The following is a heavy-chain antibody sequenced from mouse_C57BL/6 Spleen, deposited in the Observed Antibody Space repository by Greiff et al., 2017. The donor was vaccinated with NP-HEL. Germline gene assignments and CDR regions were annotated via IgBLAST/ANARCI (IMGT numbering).Heavy chain of an antibody. CDR2: INPNNGGT. Sequence: EVQLQQSGPELVKPGASVKMSCKASGYTFTDYNMHWVKQSHGKSLEWIGYINPNNGGTSYNQKFKGKATLTVNKSSSTAYMELRSLTSEDSAVYYCARSRDGYGNAMDYWGQGTSVTVSS. CDR3: ARSRDGYGNAMDY. D-gene: IGHD2-2*01. V-gene: IGHV1-22*01. J-gene: IGHJ4*01. CDR1: GYTFTDYN.